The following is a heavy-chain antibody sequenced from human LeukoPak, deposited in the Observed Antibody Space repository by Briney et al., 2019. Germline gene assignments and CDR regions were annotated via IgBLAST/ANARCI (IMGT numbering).Heavy chain of an antibody. CDR3: AMGQQLVSDAFDI. J-gene: IGHJ3*02. D-gene: IGHD6-13*01. V-gene: IGHV4-34*01. Sequence: SETLSLTCAVYGGSFSGYYWSWIRQPPGRGLEWIGEINHSGSTNYNPSLKSRVTISVDTSKNQFSLKLSSVTAADTAVYYCAMGQQLVSDAFDIWGQGTMVTVSS. CDR2: INHSGST. CDR1: GGSFSGYY.